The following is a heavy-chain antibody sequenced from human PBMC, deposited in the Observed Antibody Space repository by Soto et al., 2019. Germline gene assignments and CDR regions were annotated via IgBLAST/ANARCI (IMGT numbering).Heavy chain of an antibody. CDR3: APPFCGGDCYPYPAFAFDI. Sequence: SVKVSCKASGGTFSSYAISWVRQAPGQGLEWMGGIIPIFGTANYAQKFQGRVTITADESTSTAYMELSSLRSEDPAVYYCAPPFCGGDCYPYPAFAFDIWGQGTMVTVSS. CDR1: GGTFSSYA. J-gene: IGHJ3*02. D-gene: IGHD2-21*02. CDR2: IIPIFGTA. V-gene: IGHV1-69*13.